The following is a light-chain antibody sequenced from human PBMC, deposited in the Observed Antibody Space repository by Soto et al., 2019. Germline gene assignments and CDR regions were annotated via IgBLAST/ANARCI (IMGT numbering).Light chain of an antibody. CDR2: GAS. J-gene: IGKJ5*01. Sequence: EIVLTQSPGTLSLSPGERATLSCRASQSVSSSYLAWYQQKPGQAPRLLIYGASSRATAIPDRFSGSGSGTDFTLTISRLEPEEFAVYYGQQYGSSPVTFGQGTRLEI. V-gene: IGKV3-20*01. CDR3: QQYGSSPVT. CDR1: QSVSSSY.